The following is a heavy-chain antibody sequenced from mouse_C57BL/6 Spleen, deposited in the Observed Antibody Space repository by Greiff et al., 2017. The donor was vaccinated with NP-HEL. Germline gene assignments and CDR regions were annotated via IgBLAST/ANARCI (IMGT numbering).Heavy chain of an antibody. CDR1: GYTFTSYW. CDR3: ARPGGYFYAMDY. CDR2: IYPGSGST. D-gene: IGHD2-3*01. V-gene: IGHV1-55*01. Sequence: QVQLKQPGAELVKPGASVKMSCKASGYTFTSYWITWVKQRPGQGLEWIGDIYPGSGSTNYNEKFKSKATLTVDTSSSTAYMQLSSLTSEDSAVYYCARPGGYFYAMDYWGQGTSVTVSS. J-gene: IGHJ4*01.